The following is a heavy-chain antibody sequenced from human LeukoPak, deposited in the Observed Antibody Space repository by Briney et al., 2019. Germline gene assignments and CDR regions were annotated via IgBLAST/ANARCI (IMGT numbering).Heavy chain of an antibody. J-gene: IGHJ4*02. CDR2: IYYSGST. D-gene: IGHD5-12*01. Sequence: SETLSLTCTISGASIRGYYWSWVRQPPGKGLEWIGYIYYSGSTNYSPALESRVTISVDTSNNQFSLRLTSVTAADTAVYYCAGGRGGGYSGHIDFWGKGTLVTVSS. CDR3: AGGRGGGYSGHIDF. V-gene: IGHV4-59*01. CDR1: GASIRGYY.